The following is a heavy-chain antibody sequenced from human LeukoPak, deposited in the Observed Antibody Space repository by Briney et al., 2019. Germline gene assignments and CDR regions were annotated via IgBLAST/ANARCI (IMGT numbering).Heavy chain of an antibody. V-gene: IGHV5-51*01. CDR3: ARSAVAGLDY. D-gene: IGHD6-19*01. Sequence: GESLKISCKGPGYSFTTYWSGWVRRIPGKGRAWMGILYPGASDTRYSPSFQGQVTISADKSISTAYLQWSSLKASDTAMYYCARSAVAGLDYWGQGTLVTVSS. CDR2: LYPGASDT. J-gene: IGHJ4*02. CDR1: GYSFTTYW.